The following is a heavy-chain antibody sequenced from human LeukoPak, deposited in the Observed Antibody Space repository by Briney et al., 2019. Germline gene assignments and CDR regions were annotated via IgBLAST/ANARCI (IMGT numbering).Heavy chain of an antibody. CDR2: INHSGSP. CDR3: ARALPNYYGSGSYRNYWYFDL. J-gene: IGHJ2*01. CDR1: GGSFSGYY. Sequence: SETLSLTCAVYGGSFSGYYWSWIRQPPGKGLEWIGEINHSGSPNYNPSLKSRVTISVDASKNQFSLKLSSVTAADTAVYYCARALPNYYGSGSYRNYWYFDLWGRGTLVTVSS. D-gene: IGHD3-10*01. V-gene: IGHV4-34*01.